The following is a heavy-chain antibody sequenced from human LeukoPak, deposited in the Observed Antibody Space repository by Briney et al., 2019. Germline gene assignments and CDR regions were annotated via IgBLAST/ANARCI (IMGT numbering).Heavy chain of an antibody. J-gene: IGHJ4*02. CDR2: ISSSSSTI. D-gene: IGHD6-19*01. CDR3: ARDHYQVSSGSYD. CDR1: GFTFSSYS. Sequence: GGSLRLSCAASGFTFSSYSMNWVRQAPGKGLEWVSYISSSSSTIYYADSVKGRFTISRDNAKNSLYLQMNSLRAEDTAVYYCARDHYQVSSGSYDWGQGTLVTVSS. V-gene: IGHV3-48*04.